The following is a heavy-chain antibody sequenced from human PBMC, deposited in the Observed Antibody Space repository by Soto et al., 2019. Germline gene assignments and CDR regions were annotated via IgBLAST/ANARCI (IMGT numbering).Heavy chain of an antibody. D-gene: IGHD1-26*01. CDR1: GYSFTSYW. Sequence: GESLKISCKASGYSFTSYWIGWVRQMPGKGLEWMGIIYPGDSDTRYSPSFQGQVTISADESISTAYLQWSSLKASDTAMYYCAAYSGSFYYGMDVWGQGTTVTVSS. V-gene: IGHV5-51*01. CDR3: AAYSGSFYYGMDV. J-gene: IGHJ6*02. CDR2: IYPGDSDT.